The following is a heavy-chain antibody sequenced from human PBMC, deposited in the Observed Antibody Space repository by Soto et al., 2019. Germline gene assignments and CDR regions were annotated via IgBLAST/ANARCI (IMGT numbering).Heavy chain of an antibody. CDR2: ISAYNGNT. J-gene: IGHJ3*02. CDR1: GYTFTSYG. CDR3: ARRGEDIVVVPAAKSQVLDAFDI. V-gene: IGHV1-18*01. D-gene: IGHD2-2*01. Sequence: ASVKVSCEACGYTFTSYGISWVRQAPGQGLEWMGWISAYNGNTNYAQKLQGRVTMTTDTSTSTAYMELRSLRSDDTAVYYCARRGEDIVVVPAAKSQVLDAFDIWGQGTMVTVSS.